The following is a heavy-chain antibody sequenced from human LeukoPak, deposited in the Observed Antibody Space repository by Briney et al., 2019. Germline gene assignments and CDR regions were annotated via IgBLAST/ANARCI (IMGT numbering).Heavy chain of an antibody. CDR3: ARGAGTPPRYYYMDV. V-gene: IGHV4-59*01. CDR2: IYYSGST. CDR1: GGSISSYY. Sequence: SETLSLTCTVSGGSISSYYWSWIRQPPGKGLEWIGYIYYSGSTNYNPSLKSRVTISVDTSKNQFSLKLSSVTAADTAVYYCARGAGTPPRYYYMDVWGKGTTVTVSS. D-gene: IGHD1-1*01. J-gene: IGHJ6*03.